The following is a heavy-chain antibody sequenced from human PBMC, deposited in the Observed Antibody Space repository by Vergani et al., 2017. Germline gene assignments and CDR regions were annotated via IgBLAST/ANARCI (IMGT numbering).Heavy chain of an antibody. CDR3: AKDLDDILTGPFDY. D-gene: IGHD3-9*01. CDR2: IWYDGSNK. Sequence: QVQLVESGGGVVQPGGSLRLSCAASGFTFSSYGMHWVRQAPGKGLEWVAFIWYDGSNKYYADSVKGRFTISRDNSKNTLYLQMNSLRAEDTAVYYCAKDLDDILTGPFDYWGQGTLVTVSS. CDR1: GFTFSSYG. J-gene: IGHJ4*02. V-gene: IGHV3-30*02.